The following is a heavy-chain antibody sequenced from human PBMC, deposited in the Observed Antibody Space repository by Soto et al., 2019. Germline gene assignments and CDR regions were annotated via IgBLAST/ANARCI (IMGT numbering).Heavy chain of an antibody. Sequence: ASVKVSCKASGGTFSSYAISWVRQAPGQGLEWMGGIIPIFGTANYAQKFQGRVTITRDTSASTAYMELSSLRSEDTAVYYCASSVIGYYYGMDVWGQGTTVTVSS. D-gene: IGHD3-10*01. CDR1: GGTFSSYA. CDR3: ASSVIGYYYGMDV. CDR2: IIPIFGTA. J-gene: IGHJ6*02. V-gene: IGHV1-69*05.